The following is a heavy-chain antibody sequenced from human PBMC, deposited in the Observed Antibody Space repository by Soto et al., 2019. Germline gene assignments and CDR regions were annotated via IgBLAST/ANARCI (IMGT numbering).Heavy chain of an antibody. CDR2: IIPIFGTA. V-gene: IGHV1-69*01. D-gene: IGHD3-10*01. J-gene: IGHJ5*02. Sequence: QVQLVQSGAEVKKPGSSVKVSCKASGGTFSSYAISWVRQAPGQGLEWMGGIIPIFGTANYAQKFQGRVTITADESTSTAYMELSSMRSEATAVSYCARGPGWLQFGWFDPWGQGTLVTVSS. CDR1: GGTFSSYA. CDR3: ARGPGWLQFGWFDP.